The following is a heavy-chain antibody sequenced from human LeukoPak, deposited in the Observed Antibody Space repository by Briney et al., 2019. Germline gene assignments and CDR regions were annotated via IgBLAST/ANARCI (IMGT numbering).Heavy chain of an antibody. D-gene: IGHD3-22*01. Sequence: LETLSPTCAVYGGASCGDYCGWIRDPPEGGLWRSGEITHSGSTNYNPSLKSRVTISVDTSKNQFSRKLSSVTAADTAVYYCARGRGMYYYDSSGYFDYWGQGTLVTVSS. CDR3: ARGRGMYYYDSSGYFDY. J-gene: IGHJ4*02. CDR2: ITHSGST. V-gene: IGHV4-34*01. CDR1: GGASCGDY.